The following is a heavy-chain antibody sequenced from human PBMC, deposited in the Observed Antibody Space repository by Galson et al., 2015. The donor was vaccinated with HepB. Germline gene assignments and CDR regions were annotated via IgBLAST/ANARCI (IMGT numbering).Heavy chain of an antibody. CDR1: GFTFSGYA. CDR3: AKDLSAYDSSGLLGDFDY. J-gene: IGHJ4*02. CDR2: ISGSGGTT. V-gene: IGHV3-23*01. D-gene: IGHD3-22*01. Sequence: SLRLSCAASGFTFSGYAMSWVRQAPGKGLEWVSSISGSGGTTYYADSVKGRFPISRDNSKDKLYLQMNSLRAEDTAVYYCAKDLSAYDSSGLLGDFDYWGQGTLVTVSS.